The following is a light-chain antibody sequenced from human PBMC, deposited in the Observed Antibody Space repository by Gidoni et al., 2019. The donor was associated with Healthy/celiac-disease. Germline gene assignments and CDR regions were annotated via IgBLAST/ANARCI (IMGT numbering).Light chain of an antibody. J-gene: IGKJ4*01. CDR2: DAS. CDR1: QDSSNY. CDR3: QQYDNLPFT. Sequence: DIKMNQSPSSLSASVGDRVTITCPASQDSSNYLYWYQQKPGKAPQLLIYDASNLETGVPSRFSGSGSGTDFTFTISSLQPEDIATYYCQQYDNLPFTFGGGTKVEIK. V-gene: IGKV1-33*01.